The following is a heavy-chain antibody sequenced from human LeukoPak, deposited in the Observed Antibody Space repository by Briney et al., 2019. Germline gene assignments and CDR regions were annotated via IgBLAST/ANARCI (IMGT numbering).Heavy chain of an antibody. V-gene: IGHV1-69*05. CDR1: GGTFSSYA. Sequence: SVKVSCKASGGTFSSYAISWVRQAPGQGLEWMGGIIPIFGTANYAQKLQGRVTITTDGSTSTAYMELSSLRSEDTAVYYCARGAYDILSGYTAHYYYMDVWGKGTTVTVSS. D-gene: IGHD3-9*01. CDR2: IIPIFGTA. CDR3: ARGAYDILSGYTAHYYYMDV. J-gene: IGHJ6*03.